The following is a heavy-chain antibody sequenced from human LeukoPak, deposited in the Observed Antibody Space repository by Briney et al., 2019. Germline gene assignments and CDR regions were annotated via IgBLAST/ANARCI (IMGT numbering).Heavy chain of an antibody. Sequence: SETLSLTCTVSGGSISSYYWSWIRQPAGKGLEWIGRIYSSGSTDYNPSLKSRVTMSVDTSKNKFSLKLSSVTAADTAVYYCARSGSGYLRYYFDYWGQGTLVTVSS. J-gene: IGHJ4*02. CDR1: GGSISSYY. CDR2: IYSSGST. V-gene: IGHV4-4*07. CDR3: ARSGSGYLRYYFDY. D-gene: IGHD5-12*01.